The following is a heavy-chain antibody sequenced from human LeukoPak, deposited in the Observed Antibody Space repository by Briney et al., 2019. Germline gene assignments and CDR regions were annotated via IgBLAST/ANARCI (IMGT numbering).Heavy chain of an antibody. D-gene: IGHD2-15*01. CDR3: ARQYCSGGRCYSDY. V-gene: IGHV5-51*01. CDR1: GYSFSSYW. J-gene: IGHJ4*02. CDR2: IYPGDSDS. Sequence: GESLKISCKGSGYSFSSYWIAWVRPMPGKGLEWMGIIYPGDSDSRYSPSFQGQVTMSADKSISTAYLQWSSLKASDTAMYYCARQYCSGGRCYSDYWGQGTLVTVSS.